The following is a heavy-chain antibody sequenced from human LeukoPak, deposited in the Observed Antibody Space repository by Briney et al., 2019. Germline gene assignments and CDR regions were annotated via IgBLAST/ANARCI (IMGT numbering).Heavy chain of an antibody. CDR3: AGGHDSSGYYYSSGGYFDY. D-gene: IGHD3-22*01. Sequence: GASVKVSCKASGYTFTSYAMHWVRQAPGQGLEWMGGIIPIFGTANYAQKFQGRVTITADESTSTAYMELSSLRSEDTAVYYCAGGHDSSGYYYSSGGYFDYWGQGTLVTVSS. V-gene: IGHV1-69*13. J-gene: IGHJ4*02. CDR1: GYTFTSYA. CDR2: IIPIFGTA.